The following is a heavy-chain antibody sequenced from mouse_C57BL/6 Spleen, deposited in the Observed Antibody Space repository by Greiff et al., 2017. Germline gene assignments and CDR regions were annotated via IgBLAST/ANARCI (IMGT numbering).Heavy chain of an antibody. Sequence: QVQLQQPGAELVMPGASVKLSCKASGYTFTSYWMHWVKQRPGQGLEWIGEIDPSDSYTNYNQKFKGKSTLTVDKSSSTAYMQLSSLTSEDFAVYYCARDGGNYAMDYWGQGTSVTVSS. CDR1: GYTFTSYW. D-gene: IGHD2-3*01. CDR3: ARDGGNYAMDY. CDR2: IDPSDSYT. V-gene: IGHV1-69*01. J-gene: IGHJ4*01.